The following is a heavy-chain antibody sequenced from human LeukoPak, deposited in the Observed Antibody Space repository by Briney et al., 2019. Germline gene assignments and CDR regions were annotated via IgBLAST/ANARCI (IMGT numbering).Heavy chain of an antibody. V-gene: IGHV4-39*01. Sequence: SETLSLTCAVSGASISSSSYYWGWIRQPPGKGLEWIGSIYYSGSTYYNPSLKSRVTISADTSKNQFSLKLSSVTAADTAVYYCARLWRAAIDYGGQGTLVTVS. CDR2: IYYSGST. CDR1: GASISSSSYY. J-gene: IGHJ4*02. CDR3: ARLWRAAIDY. D-gene: IGHD1-1*01.